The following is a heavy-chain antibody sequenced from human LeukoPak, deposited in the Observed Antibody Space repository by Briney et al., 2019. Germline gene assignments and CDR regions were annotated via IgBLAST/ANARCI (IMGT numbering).Heavy chain of an antibody. CDR1: GGSISSSNW. J-gene: IGHJ6*03. D-gene: IGHD3-22*01. Sequence: PSETLSLTCAVSGGSISSSNWWSWVRQPPGKGLEWIGSIYHSGNIYYNPSLKSRVTISVDTPKNQFSLKLSSVTAADTGVYYCARRKRYYDSSGRNYFYYYIDVWGKGTTVTISS. CDR2: IYHSGNI. CDR3: ARRKRYYDSSGRNYFYYYIDV. V-gene: IGHV4-4*02.